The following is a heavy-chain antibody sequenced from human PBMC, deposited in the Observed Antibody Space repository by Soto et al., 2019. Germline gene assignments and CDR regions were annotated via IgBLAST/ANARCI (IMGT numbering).Heavy chain of an antibody. V-gene: IGHV3-30*18. CDR3: AKDADGSGSYYFDY. Sequence: QVQLVESGGGVVQPGRSLRLSCAASGFTFSSYGMHWVRQAPGKGLEWVAVISYDGSNKYYADSVKGQFTISRDNSKNTLYLQMNSLRAEDTAVYYCAKDADGSGSYYFDYWGQGTLVTVSS. CDR2: ISYDGSNK. D-gene: IGHD3-10*01. CDR1: GFTFSSYG. J-gene: IGHJ4*02.